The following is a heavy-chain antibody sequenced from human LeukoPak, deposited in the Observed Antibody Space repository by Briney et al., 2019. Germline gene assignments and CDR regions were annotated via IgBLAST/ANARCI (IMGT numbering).Heavy chain of an antibody. CDR2: ISSSTRTM. Sequence: GGSLRLSCAASGFTFSTYSMNWVRQALGKGLEWISFISSSTRTMYYADSVKGRFTISRDNAKNSLSLQMNSLRDEDTAVYFCASSGNYRFHYWGQGTLVTVSS. V-gene: IGHV3-48*02. CDR3: ASSGNYRFHY. CDR1: GFTFSTYS. D-gene: IGHD1-26*01. J-gene: IGHJ4*02.